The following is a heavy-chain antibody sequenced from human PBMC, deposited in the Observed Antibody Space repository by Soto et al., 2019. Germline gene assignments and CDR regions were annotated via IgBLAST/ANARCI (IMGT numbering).Heavy chain of an antibody. Sequence: PSETLSLTCAVSGGSISSGGYSWSWIRQPPGKGLEWIGYIYHSGSTYYNPSLKSRVTISVDRSKNQFSLKVTSMTAADTAVYYCALWGSYRSFDNWGQGTLVTVSS. CDR2: IYHSGST. J-gene: IGHJ4*02. D-gene: IGHD3-16*02. V-gene: IGHV4-30-2*01. CDR1: GGSISSGGYS. CDR3: ALWGSYRSFDN.